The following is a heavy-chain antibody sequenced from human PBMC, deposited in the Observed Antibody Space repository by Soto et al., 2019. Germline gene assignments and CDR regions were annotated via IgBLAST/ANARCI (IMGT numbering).Heavy chain of an antibody. V-gene: IGHV4-61*01. D-gene: IGHD2-2*01. Sequence: ETLSLTCTVSGGFVNSDTHSWSWIRQTPGKRLEWIGFIYSGGSTKNPSLRSRVTMSVDTSKNQFSLKLRSVIVADTAVYHCARFVRSCSATTCSTRADVWGQGITVTVSS. CDR1: GGFVNSDTHS. J-gene: IGHJ6*02. CDR3: ARFVRSCSATTCSTRADV. CDR2: IYSGGST.